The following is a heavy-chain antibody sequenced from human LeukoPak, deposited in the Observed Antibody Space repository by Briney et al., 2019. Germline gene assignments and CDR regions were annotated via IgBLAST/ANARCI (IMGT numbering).Heavy chain of an antibody. CDR2: IYSGGST. J-gene: IGHJ4*02. CDR3: ARDRGDILTGSNQPFDY. V-gene: IGHV3-66*02. D-gene: IGHD3-9*01. CDR1: GFTVSSNY. Sequence: PGGSLRLSCAASGFTVSSNYMSWVRQAPGKGLEWVSVIYSGGSTYYADSVKGRFTISRDNSKNTLYLQMNSLRAEDTAVYYCARDRGDILTGSNQPFDYWGQGTLVTVSS.